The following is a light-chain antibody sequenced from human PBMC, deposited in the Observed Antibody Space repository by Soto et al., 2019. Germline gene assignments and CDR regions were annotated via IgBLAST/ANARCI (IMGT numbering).Light chain of an antibody. CDR1: SSNIGAGFD. CDR2: GNS. CDR3: QSYDSSLSAYV. Sequence: QSALTQPRSVSGAPGQRVTISCTGSSSNIGAGFDVHWYQQLPGTAPKLLVYGNSNRPSGVPDRFSGSKSGTSASLAVTGLQAEHEADYYCQSYDSSLSAYVFGTGTKVTV. J-gene: IGLJ1*01. V-gene: IGLV1-40*01.